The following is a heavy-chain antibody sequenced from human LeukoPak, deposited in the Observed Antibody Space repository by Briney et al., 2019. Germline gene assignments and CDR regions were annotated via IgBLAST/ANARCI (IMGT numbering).Heavy chain of an antibody. CDR1: GGSISSYY. CDR3: ARSGNYDYVWGSYRDDAFDI. V-gene: IGHV4-59*12. CDR2: IYYSGST. Sequence: SETLSLTCTVSGGSISSYYWSWIRQPPGKGLEWIGSIYYSGSTYYNPSLKSRVTISVDTSKNQFSLKLSSVTAADTAVYYCARSGNYDYVWGSYRDDAFDIWGQGTMVTVSS. J-gene: IGHJ3*02. D-gene: IGHD3-16*02.